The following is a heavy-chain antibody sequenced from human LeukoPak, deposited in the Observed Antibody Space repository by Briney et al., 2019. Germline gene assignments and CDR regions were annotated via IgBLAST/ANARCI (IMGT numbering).Heavy chain of an antibody. CDR1: GYSFTSYW. CDR3: ARRSGSYYSRDAFDI. CDR2: IYPGDSDT. D-gene: IGHD1-26*01. J-gene: IGHJ3*02. V-gene: IGHV5-51*01. Sequence: GESLKISCKGSGYSFTSYWIGWVRQMPGKGLEWMGIIYPGDSDTRYSPSFQGQVTISADKSISTAYLQWSSLRASDTAMYYCARRSGSYYSRDAFDIWGQGTMVTVSS.